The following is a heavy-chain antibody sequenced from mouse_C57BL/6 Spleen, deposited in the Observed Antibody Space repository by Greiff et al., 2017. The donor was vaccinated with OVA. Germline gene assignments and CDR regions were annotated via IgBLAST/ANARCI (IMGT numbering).Heavy chain of an antibody. D-gene: IGHD1-1*01. J-gene: IGHJ2*01. V-gene: IGHV1-26*01. CDR1: GYTFTDYY. CDR2: INPNNGGT. Sequence: EVQLQQSGPELVKPGASVKISCKASGYTFTDYYMNWVKQSHGKSLEWIGDINPNNGGTSYNQKFKGKATLTVDKSSSTAYMELRSLTSEDSAVYYCARAITTVVEYYFDYWGQGTTLTVSS. CDR3: ARAITTVVEYYFDY.